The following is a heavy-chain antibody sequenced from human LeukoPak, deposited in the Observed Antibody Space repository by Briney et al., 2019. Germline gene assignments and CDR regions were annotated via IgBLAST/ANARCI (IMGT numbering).Heavy chain of an antibody. CDR1: GGTFSSYA. V-gene: IGHV1-69*01. Sequence: SVKVSCKASGGTFSSYAISWVRQAPRQGLEWMGGIIPIFGTANYAQKFQGRVTITADESTSTAYMELSSLRSEDTAVYYCARGTRYDFWSGYPRAYYMDVWGKGTTVTVSS. D-gene: IGHD3-3*01. CDR3: ARGTRYDFWSGYPRAYYMDV. CDR2: IIPIFGTA. J-gene: IGHJ6*03.